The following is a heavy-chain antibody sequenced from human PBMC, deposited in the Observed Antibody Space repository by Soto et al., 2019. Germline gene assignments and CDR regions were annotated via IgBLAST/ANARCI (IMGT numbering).Heavy chain of an antibody. CDR3: ARGATFYCSSTSCYGAGANYYYYGMDV. D-gene: IGHD2-2*01. V-gene: IGHV4-34*01. CDR2: INHSGST. CDR1: GGSFSGYY. J-gene: IGHJ6*02. Sequence: SETLSLTCAVYGGSFSGYYWSWIRQPPGKGLEWIGEINHSGSTNYNPSLKSRVTISVDTSKNQFSLKLSSVTAADTAVYYCARGATFYCSSTSCYGAGANYYYYGMDVWGQGTTVTAP.